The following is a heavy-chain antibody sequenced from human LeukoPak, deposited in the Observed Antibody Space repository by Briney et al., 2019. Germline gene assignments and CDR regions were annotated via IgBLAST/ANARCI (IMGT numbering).Heavy chain of an antibody. V-gene: IGHV1-46*01. CDR2: ISISGGTT. D-gene: IGHD5-18*01. CDR3: ARGNNYGYDY. CDR1: GYTFTSYK. Sequence: ASVKVSCKASGYTFTSYKMHWVRQAPGQGREWMGIISISGGTTTYAQKFQGRVTMTRDTSTGTVYMELSSLGSEDTAIYYCARGNNYGYDYWGQGTLVTVSS. J-gene: IGHJ4*02.